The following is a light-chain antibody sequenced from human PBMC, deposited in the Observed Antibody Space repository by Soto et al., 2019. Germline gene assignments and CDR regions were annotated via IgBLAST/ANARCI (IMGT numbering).Light chain of an antibody. V-gene: IGLV4-69*01. CDR1: SGHSTYA. CDR2: VNSDGSH. J-gene: IGLJ3*02. Sequence: QPVLTQSPSASASLGASVKLTCTLSSGHSTYAIAWHQQQPEKGPRYLMKVNSDGSHSKGDGIPDRFSGSSSGAERYLTISSLQSEDEADYYCQTWGTGIHRVFGGGTKLTVL. CDR3: QTWGTGIHRV.